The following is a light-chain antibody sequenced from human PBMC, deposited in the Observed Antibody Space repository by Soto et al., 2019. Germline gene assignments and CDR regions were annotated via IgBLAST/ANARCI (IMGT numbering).Light chain of an antibody. Sequence: EIVLTQSPGTLSLSPGERATLSCRASQSVSSSYLAWYQQKPGQAPRLLIYGASSRATGIPDWFSGNGSGTDFTLTISRLEPEDFAVYYCQQYGSSLPMYTFAQGTKLEIK. J-gene: IGKJ2*01. CDR1: QSVSSSY. CDR3: QQYGSSLPMYT. CDR2: GAS. V-gene: IGKV3-20*01.